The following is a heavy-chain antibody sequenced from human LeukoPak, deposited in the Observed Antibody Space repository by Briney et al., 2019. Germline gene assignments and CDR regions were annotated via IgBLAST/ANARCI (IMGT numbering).Heavy chain of an antibody. CDR2: IYSGDNT. CDR1: GFAVSNNY. Sequence: GGSLRLSCAASGFAVSNNYMSWVRQAPGKGLEWVSVIYSGDNTYYVESVKGRFTISRDNSKNTLFLQMNRLRAEDTAVYYCAGRRVLDASFDYWGQGTLVTVSS. D-gene: IGHD3-16*01. CDR3: AGRRVLDASFDY. J-gene: IGHJ4*02. V-gene: IGHV3-66*02.